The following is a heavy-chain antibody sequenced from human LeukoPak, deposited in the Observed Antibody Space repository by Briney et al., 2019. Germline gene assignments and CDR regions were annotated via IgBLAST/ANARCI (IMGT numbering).Heavy chain of an antibody. CDR3: AKDPRGYSSFFDY. Sequence: GGSLRLSCAASGFTFSDYYMSWVRQAPGKGLEWVSAISGSGGSTYYADSVKGRFTISRDNSKNTLYLQVNSLRAEDTAVYYCAKDPRGYSSFFDYWGQGTLVTVSS. CDR2: ISGSGGST. D-gene: IGHD5-18*01. V-gene: IGHV3-23*01. CDR1: GFTFSDYY. J-gene: IGHJ4*02.